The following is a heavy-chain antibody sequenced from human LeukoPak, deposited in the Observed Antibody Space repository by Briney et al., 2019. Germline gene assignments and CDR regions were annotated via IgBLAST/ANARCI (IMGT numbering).Heavy chain of an antibody. CDR2: IYPGDSDT. CDR1: GYNFDNYW. Sequence: PGASLQISCKASGYNFDNYWIGWVRQLPGKGPEWMGIIYPGDSDTRYSPSFQGHVSISADTSITTVYLQWSSLQASDTAIYYCARHVEREIEVAGMYQFYYYMDLWGKGTTVIVSS. D-gene: IGHD6-19*01. CDR3: ARHVEREIEVAGMYQFYYYMDL. J-gene: IGHJ6*03. V-gene: IGHV5-51*01.